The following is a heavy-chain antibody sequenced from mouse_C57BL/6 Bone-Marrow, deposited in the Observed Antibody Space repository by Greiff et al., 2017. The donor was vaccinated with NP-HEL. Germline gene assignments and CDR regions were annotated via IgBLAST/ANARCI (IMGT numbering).Heavy chain of an antibody. CDR2: IDPETCGT. CDR3: TRWGLRLYYFDY. V-gene: IGHV1-15*01. D-gene: IGHD1-1*01. J-gene: IGHJ2*01. Sequence: QVQLQQSGAELVRPVASVTLSCKASFSPFTAYELPWFQHTPVHGLEWLGAIDPETCGTAYNQKFKGKAILTADKSSSTAYMELRSLTSEDSAVYYCTRWGLRLYYFDYWGQGTTLTVSS. CDR1: FSPFTAYE.